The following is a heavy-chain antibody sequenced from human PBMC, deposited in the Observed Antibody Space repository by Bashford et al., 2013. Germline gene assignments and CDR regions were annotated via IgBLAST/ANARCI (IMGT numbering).Heavy chain of an antibody. CDR1: GYTFTGYY. CDR2: INPNSGGT. Sequence: ASVKVSCKASGYTFTGYYMHWVRQAPGQGLEWMGWINPNSGGTNYAQKFQGRVTMTRDTSISTAYMELSRLRSDDTAVYYCARDHDSSGSWFDPWGQGTLVTVSS. D-gene: IGHD3-22*01. J-gene: IGHJ5*02. V-gene: IGHV1-2*02. CDR3: ARDHDSSGSWFDP.